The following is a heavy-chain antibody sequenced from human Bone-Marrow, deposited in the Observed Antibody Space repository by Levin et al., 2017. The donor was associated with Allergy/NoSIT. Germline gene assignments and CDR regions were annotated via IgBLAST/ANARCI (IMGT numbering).Heavy chain of an antibody. J-gene: IGHJ4*02. V-gene: IGHV3-30*18. CDR1: GFTFSSYG. Sequence: SCAASGFTFSSYGMHWVRQAPGKGLEWVAVISYDGSNKYYADSVKGRFTISRDNSKNTLYLQMNSLRAEDTAVYYCAKENAFDLPDYWGQGTLVTVSS. CDR3: AKENAFDLPDY. CDR2: ISYDGSNK. D-gene: IGHD3-16*01.